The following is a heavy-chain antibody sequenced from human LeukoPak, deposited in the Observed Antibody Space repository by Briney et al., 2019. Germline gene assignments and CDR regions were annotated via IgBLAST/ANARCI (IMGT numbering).Heavy chain of an antibody. Sequence: GGSLRLSCAASGFTFSSAAMTWVRQAPGKGLEWVSLIGSSGGSTYYADSVKGRFTISRDNSKNTLSLQMNSLRVEDTAIYYCAKDIQLSTWGLGTMVTVSS. CDR3: AKDIQLST. V-gene: IGHV3-23*01. J-gene: IGHJ3*01. CDR1: GFTFSSAA. CDR2: IGSSGGST. D-gene: IGHD5-24*01.